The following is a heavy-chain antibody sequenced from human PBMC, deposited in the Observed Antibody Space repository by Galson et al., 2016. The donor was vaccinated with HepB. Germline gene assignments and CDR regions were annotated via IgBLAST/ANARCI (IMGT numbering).Heavy chain of an antibody. D-gene: IGHD6-13*01. CDR3: ARDWGSSWCLH. CDR1: GFTVSRDY. Sequence: SLRLSCVGSGFTVSRDYMSWVRQAPGKGLEWVSVIYSRGSAYYADSVKGRFTISRDNSKNTLYLQMNSLKAEDTAVYYCARDWGSSWCLHWGQGTLVTVSS. CDR2: IYSRGSA. J-gene: IGHJ4*02. V-gene: IGHV3-66*01.